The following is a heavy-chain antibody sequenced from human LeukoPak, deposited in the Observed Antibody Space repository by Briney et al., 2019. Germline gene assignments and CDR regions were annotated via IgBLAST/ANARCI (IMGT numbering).Heavy chain of an antibody. CDR3: TTYSSSYYSFDY. J-gene: IGHJ4*02. Sequence: GGSLRLSCAASGFTFINAWMSWVRQAPGKGLEWVGRIKSKTDRGTTDYAAPVKGRFTISRDDSKNTLYLQMNSLKTEDTAIYYCTTYSSSYYSFDYWGQGTLVTVSS. V-gene: IGHV3-15*01. D-gene: IGHD6-13*01. CDR2: IKSKTDRGTT. CDR1: GFTFINAW.